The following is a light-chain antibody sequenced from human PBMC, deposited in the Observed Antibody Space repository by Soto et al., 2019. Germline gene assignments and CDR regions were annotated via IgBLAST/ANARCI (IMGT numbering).Light chain of an antibody. CDR2: AAS. Sequence: DIQMTQSPSYLTESVGATVTITCRTSQNIVNYVNWYQQRPGEAPDLLISAASTLQSEDPSRFSGSGSGTVFTLTISSPQPEDFSTYYCQQTYSGRTFGQGTRLEIK. CDR1: QNIVNY. J-gene: IGKJ1*01. CDR3: QQTYSGRT. V-gene: IGKV1-39*01.